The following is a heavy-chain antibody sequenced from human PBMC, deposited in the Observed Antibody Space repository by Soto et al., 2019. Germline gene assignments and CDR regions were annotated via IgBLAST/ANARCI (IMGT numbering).Heavy chain of an antibody. V-gene: IGHV1-24*01. CDR1: GDTLTKLA. CDR2: FDPEDDES. D-gene: IGHD1-26*01. CDR3: FSVFSAHYPDGFDF. Sequence: ASVKVSCKVSGDTLTKLAVHWVRQGPEKGLEWMGGFDPEDDESIYAQKFEARVTMTADTSIDTAYMELRGLKSDATAVYYFFSVFSAHYPDGFDFCGQGALVTVSS. J-gene: IGHJ4*02.